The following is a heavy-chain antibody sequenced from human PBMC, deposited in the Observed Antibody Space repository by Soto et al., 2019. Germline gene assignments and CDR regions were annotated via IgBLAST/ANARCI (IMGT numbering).Heavy chain of an antibody. Sequence: EVQLVESGGGLVQPGGSLRLSCAASGFTFSSYSMNWVRQAPGKGLEWVSYISSSSSTIYYADSVKCRFTISRDNAKNSLYLQMNSLRAEDTAVYYCARRGYDLFYMDVWGKGTTVTVSS. CDR2: ISSSSSTI. D-gene: IGHD5-12*01. V-gene: IGHV3-48*01. CDR3: ARRGYDLFYMDV. CDR1: GFTFSSYS. J-gene: IGHJ6*03.